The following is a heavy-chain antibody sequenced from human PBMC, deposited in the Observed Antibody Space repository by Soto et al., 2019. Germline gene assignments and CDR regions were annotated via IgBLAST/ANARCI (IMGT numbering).Heavy chain of an antibody. CDR2: IIPIFDIT. CDR3: ARSLLGDYYDSDGLDN. Sequence: QVQLVQSGTEVKKPGSSVTVSCKASGGPYSKYSISWVRQAPGQGLEWMGRIIPIFDITNYAQKFQGRVTIPADKPTSTVDMDLSSLRSEDTAVYYCARSLLGDYYDSDGLDNWGQGTLVTVSS. D-gene: IGHD3-22*01. CDR1: GGPYSKYS. V-gene: IGHV1-69*02. J-gene: IGHJ4*02.